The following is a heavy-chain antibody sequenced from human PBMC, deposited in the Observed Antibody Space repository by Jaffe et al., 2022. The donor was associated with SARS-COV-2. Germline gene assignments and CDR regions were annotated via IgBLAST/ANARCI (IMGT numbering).Heavy chain of an antibody. J-gene: IGHJ5*02. CDR1: GGSISSSSYY. CDR3: ARHAGNNWFDP. D-gene: IGHD6-13*01. CDR2: IYYSGST. Sequence: QLQLQESGPGLVKPSETLSLTCTVSGGSISSSSYYWGWIRQPPGKGLEWIGSIYYSGSTYYNPSLKSRVTISVDTSKNQFSLKLSSVTAADTAVYYCARHAGNNWFDPWGQGTLVTVSS. V-gene: IGHV4-39*01.